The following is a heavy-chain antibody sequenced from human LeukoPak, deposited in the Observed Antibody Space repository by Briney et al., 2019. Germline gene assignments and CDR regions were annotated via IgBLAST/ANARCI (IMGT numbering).Heavy chain of an antibody. D-gene: IGHD4-17*01. CDR2: ISGSGGST. Sequence: PGGSLRLSCAASGFTFSSYAMGWVRQAPGKGLEWVSAISGSGGSTYYADSVKGRFTISRDNSKNTLYLQMNSLRAEDTAVYYCAKDAHLYGVYETDFDYWGQGTLVTVSS. J-gene: IGHJ4*02. CDR3: AKDAHLYGVYETDFDY. CDR1: GFTFSSYA. V-gene: IGHV3-23*01.